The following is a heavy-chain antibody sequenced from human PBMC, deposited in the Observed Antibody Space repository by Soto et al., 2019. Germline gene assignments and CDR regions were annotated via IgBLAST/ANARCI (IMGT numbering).Heavy chain of an antibody. CDR2: ISGSGGST. J-gene: IGHJ6*02. V-gene: IGHV3-23*01. CDR1: GFTFSSYA. Sequence: EVQLLESGGGLVQPGGSLRLSCAASGFTFSSYAMSWVRQAPGKGLEWVSAISGSGGSTYYADSVRGRFTISRDNSKNTLYLQMNSLRAEDTAVYYCAKGQLERGYYYGMDVWGQGTTVTVSS. CDR3: AKGQLERGYYYGMDV. D-gene: IGHD1-1*01.